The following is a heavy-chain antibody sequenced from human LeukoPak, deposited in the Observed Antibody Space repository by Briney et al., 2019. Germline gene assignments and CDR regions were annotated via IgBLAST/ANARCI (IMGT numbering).Heavy chain of an antibody. V-gene: IGHV3-30*18. J-gene: IGHJ6*02. CDR1: GFTLNSYA. D-gene: IGHD3-3*01. CDR3: AKTYYDVWSGYQDSYLYYCMDV. Sequence: GGSLRLSCAPSGFTLNSYAMDWVRQAPGKGLEWVAVISYDGSNKYYADSVKGRFTISRDNSKNTLYLQMNSLRAEYTAVYYCAKTYYDVWSGYQDSYLYYCMDVWGQGTTVTVSS. CDR2: ISYDGSNK.